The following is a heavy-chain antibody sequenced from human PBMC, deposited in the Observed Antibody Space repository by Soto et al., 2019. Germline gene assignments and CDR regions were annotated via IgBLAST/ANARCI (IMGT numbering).Heavy chain of an antibody. J-gene: IGHJ6*02. Sequence: EVQLVESGGGLVKPGGSLRLSCAASGFTFSSYSMNWVRQAPGKGLEWVSSISSSSSYIYYADSVKGRFTISRDNAKNTLYLQMNSLRAEDMAVYYCASGRKSYCSSTSCAPGGLYYYYGMDVWGQGTTVTVSS. D-gene: IGHD2-2*01. CDR1: GFTFSSYS. CDR2: ISSSSSYI. CDR3: ASGRKSYCSSTSCAPGGLYYYYGMDV. V-gene: IGHV3-21*01.